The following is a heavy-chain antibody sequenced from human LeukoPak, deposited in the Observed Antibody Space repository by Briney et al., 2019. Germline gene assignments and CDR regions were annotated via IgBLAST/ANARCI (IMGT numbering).Heavy chain of an antibody. V-gene: IGHV3-49*04. D-gene: IGHD2-21*02. Sequence: GGSLRLSCTASGFTFGEYAMSWVRQAPGKGLEWVGFIRSKAYGGTTEYAASVKGRFTISRDDSKSIAYLQMNGLKTEDTAVYYCTNGYCGGGCPDDAFDIWGQGTMVTVSS. CDR1: GFTFGEYA. CDR3: TNGYCGGGCPDDAFDI. J-gene: IGHJ3*02. CDR2: IRSKAYGGTT.